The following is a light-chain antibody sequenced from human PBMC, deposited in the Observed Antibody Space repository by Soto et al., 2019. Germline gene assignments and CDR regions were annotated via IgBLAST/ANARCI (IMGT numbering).Light chain of an antibody. J-gene: IGKJ3*01. Sequence: EIVLMQSPGTLSLSPGEGATLSCRASQSVNSNYLAWYQQKPGQAPTVLIFDTSRRATGVPDRFSGSGSGTDFTLTISRLEPDVFAVYYCQQYGSSQFTFGPGTKVNIK. CDR1: QSVNSNY. CDR2: DTS. V-gene: IGKV3-20*01. CDR3: QQYGSSQFT.